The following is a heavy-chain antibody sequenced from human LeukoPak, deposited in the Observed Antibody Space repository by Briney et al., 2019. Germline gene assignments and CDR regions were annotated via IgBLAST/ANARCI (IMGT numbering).Heavy chain of an antibody. CDR2: IYYSGST. V-gene: IGHV4-39*01. Sequence: SETLSLTCTVSGVSISSSSYYWGWIRQPPGKGLEWIGSIYYSGSTYYNPSLKSRVTISVDTSKNQLSLKLSSVTAADTAVYYCARHPDPHDAFDIWGQGTMVTVSS. J-gene: IGHJ3*02. CDR3: ARHPDPHDAFDI. CDR1: GVSISSSSYY.